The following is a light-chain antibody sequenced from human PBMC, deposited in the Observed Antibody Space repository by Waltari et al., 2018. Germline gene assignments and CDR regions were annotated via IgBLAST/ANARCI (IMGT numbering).Light chain of an antibody. Sequence: EIVLTQSPATLSLSPGERATLSCRASQSVSSYLACYQQKPGQAPRRLIYNASNRANGIPARFSGSGSGTDFTLTISSLEPEDFAVYYCQQRSNWPPITFGQGTRLEIK. CDR3: QQRSNWPPIT. J-gene: IGKJ5*01. CDR1: QSVSSY. CDR2: NAS. V-gene: IGKV3-11*01.